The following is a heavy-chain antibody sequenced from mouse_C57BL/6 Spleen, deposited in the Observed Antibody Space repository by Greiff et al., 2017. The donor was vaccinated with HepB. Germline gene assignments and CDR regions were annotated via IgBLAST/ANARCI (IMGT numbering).Heavy chain of an antibody. CDR3: AREDYGSSYEGWFAY. CDR2: IYPRDGST. D-gene: IGHD1-1*01. J-gene: IGHJ3*01. CDR1: GYTFTSYD. Sequence: VQLQQSGPELVKPGASVKLSCKASGYTFTSYDINWVKQRPGQGLEWIGWIYPRDGSTKYNEKFKGKATLTVDTSSSTAYMELHSLTSEDSAVYFCAREDYGSSYEGWFAYWGQGILVTVSA. V-gene: IGHV1-85*01.